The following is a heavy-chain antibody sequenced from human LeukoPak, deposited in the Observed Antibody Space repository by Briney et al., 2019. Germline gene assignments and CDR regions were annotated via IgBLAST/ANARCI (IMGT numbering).Heavy chain of an antibody. CDR3: AGTYSSGFIDY. J-gene: IGHJ4*02. Sequence: PGGSLRLSCAASGLTVSSNYMSWVRQAPGKGLEWVSVIYSGGTTYYADSVKGRFTISRDDSKNTLYLQMNSLRAEDTAVYYCAGTYSSGFIDYWGQGTLVTVSS. V-gene: IGHV3-53*01. CDR2: IYSGGTT. D-gene: IGHD6-19*01. CDR1: GLTVSSNY.